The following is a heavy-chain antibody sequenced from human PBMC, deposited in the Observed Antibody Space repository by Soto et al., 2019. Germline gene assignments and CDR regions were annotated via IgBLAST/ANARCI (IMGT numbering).Heavy chain of an antibody. Sequence: QVQLVESGGGVVQPGRSLRLSCAASGFTFSSYGMHWVRQAPGKGLEWVAVISYDGSNKYYADTVKGRFTISRDNSKNTLYLQMNSLRAEDTAVSYCAKEWEEGATTTWYFDLWGRGTLVTVSS. CDR2: ISYDGSNK. V-gene: IGHV3-30*18. D-gene: IGHD1-26*01. CDR1: GFTFSSYG. J-gene: IGHJ2*01. CDR3: AKEWEEGATTTWYFDL.